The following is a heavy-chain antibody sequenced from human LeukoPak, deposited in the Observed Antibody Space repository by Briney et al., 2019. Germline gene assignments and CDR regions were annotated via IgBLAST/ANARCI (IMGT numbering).Heavy chain of an antibody. V-gene: IGHV4-34*01. Sequence: SETLSLTCAVYGGSFSGYYWRWIRQPPGKGLEWIGDINHSGSTNYNPSPKSRVTISVDTSKNLFSLKLSSVTAADTAVYYCARTAHPRMVRGVIDYWGQGTLVTVPS. J-gene: IGHJ4*02. CDR1: GGSFSGYY. CDR2: INHSGST. CDR3: ARTAHPRMVRGVIDY. D-gene: IGHD3-10*01.